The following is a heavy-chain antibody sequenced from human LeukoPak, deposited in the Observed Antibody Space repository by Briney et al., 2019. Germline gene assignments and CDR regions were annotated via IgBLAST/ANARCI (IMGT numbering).Heavy chain of an antibody. D-gene: IGHD2-2*01. CDR1: GDSVSSNSVT. CDR3: ARRLTQYDCFDP. Sequence: SQTLSLTCAISGDSVSSNSVTWNWIRQSPSRGLEWLGRAYYRSTWYNDYAVPVRGRITVNPDTSKNQFSLHLNSVTPEDTAVYYCARRLTQYDCFDPWGQGILVTVSS. J-gene: IGHJ5*02. CDR2: AYYRSTWYN. V-gene: IGHV6-1*01.